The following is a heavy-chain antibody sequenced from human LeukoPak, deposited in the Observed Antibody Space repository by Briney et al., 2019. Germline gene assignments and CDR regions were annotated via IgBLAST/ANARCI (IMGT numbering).Heavy chain of an antibody. D-gene: IGHD3/OR15-3a*01. CDR1: GGSISGYY. V-gene: IGHV4-4*07. J-gene: IGHJ5*02. CDR3: ARNRGLDFPLTLGFDP. Sequence: SETLSLTCTVSGGSISGYYWSWIRQPAGKGLEWIGRIYTSGSTNYNPSLKSRVTMSVDTSKNQFSLKLSSVTAADTAVYYCARNRGLDFPLTLGFDPWGQGTLVTVSS. CDR2: IYTSGST.